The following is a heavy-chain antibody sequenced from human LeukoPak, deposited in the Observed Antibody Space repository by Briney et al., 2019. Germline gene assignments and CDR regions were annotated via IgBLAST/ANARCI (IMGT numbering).Heavy chain of an antibody. CDR3: ARGARGYDSGYYYYMDV. Sequence: SETLSLTCTVSGGSISSYYWSWIRQPPGKGLEWIGYIYYSGSTNYNPSLKSRVTISVDTSKNQFSLKLSSVTAADTAVYYCARGARGYDSGYYYYMDVWGKGTTVTISS. D-gene: IGHD5-12*01. CDR2: IYYSGST. J-gene: IGHJ6*03. CDR1: GGSISSYY. V-gene: IGHV4-59*08.